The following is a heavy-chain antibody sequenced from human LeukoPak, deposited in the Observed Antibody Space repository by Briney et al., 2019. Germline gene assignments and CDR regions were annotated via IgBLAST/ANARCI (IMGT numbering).Heavy chain of an antibody. Sequence: PSETLSLTCAVYGGSFSGYYWSWIRQPPGKGLEWVGGINHSGSTNYKPSPKSRVTISVDTSKNQFSLKLSSVTAADTAFYYCASQGHHGKIVGTTLSYFYMDVWGKGTTVTVSS. J-gene: IGHJ6*03. D-gene: IGHD1-26*01. CDR1: GGSFSGYY. V-gene: IGHV4-34*01. CDR3: ASQGHHGKIVGTTLSYFYMDV. CDR2: INHSGST.